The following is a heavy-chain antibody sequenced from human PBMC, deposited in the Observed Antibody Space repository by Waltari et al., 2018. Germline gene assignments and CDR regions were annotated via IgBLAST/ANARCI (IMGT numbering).Heavy chain of an antibody. Sequence: QVQLVQSGAEVKKPGSSVKVSCKASGGTFRSYAISWVRQAPAPGLEWMGGIIPIFGTENYAQKFQGRVTITADESTSTAYMELSSLRSEDTAVYYCAREVIPQHYYYYYGMDVWGQGTTVTVSS. D-gene: IGHD3-16*02. V-gene: IGHV1-69*13. J-gene: IGHJ6*02. CDR3: AREVIPQHYYYYYGMDV. CDR1: GGTFRSYA. CDR2: IIPIFGTE.